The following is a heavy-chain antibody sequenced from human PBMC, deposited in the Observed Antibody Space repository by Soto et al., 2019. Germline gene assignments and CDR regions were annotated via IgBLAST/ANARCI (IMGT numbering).Heavy chain of an antibody. Sequence: EVQLVESGGGLVLPGGSLRLSCAASGFTFSSYWMTWVRQAPGKGLEWVANIRQDGGQIDYVDSVKGRFTISRDNAKNSLYLQMNSLRAEDTAVDYCARWTVSANNWFDPWGQGTLVTVSS. CDR3: ARWTVSANNWFDP. V-gene: IGHV3-7*05. D-gene: IGHD2-8*01. CDR2: IRQDGGQI. J-gene: IGHJ5*02. CDR1: GFTFSSYW.